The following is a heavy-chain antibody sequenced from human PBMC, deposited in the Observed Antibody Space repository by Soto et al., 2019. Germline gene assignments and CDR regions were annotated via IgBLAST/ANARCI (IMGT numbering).Heavy chain of an antibody. J-gene: IGHJ1*01. D-gene: IGHD2-21*01. Sequence: PSETLSLTCFVSGTSISATFWWTWVRQAPGKGLEWIGEIYHRGMAKYNPSLKSRVTISVDKSSNQFSLTLPSLTAADTAMYSCATLPPRIVVVMSPFPSWGQG. V-gene: IGHV4-4*02. CDR3: ATLPPRIVVVMSPFPS. CDR2: IYHRGMA. CDR1: GTSISATFW.